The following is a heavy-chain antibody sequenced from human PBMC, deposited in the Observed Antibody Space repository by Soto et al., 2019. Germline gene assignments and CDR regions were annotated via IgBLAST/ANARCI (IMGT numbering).Heavy chain of an antibody. Sequence: TVSDGSSISRGDCWSWIRQHPGKGLEWIGYIYYSGSTYYNPSLKSRVTISVDTSKNQFSLKLSSVTAADTAVYYCARAGILDDSWGQRTLV. V-gene: IGHV4-31*03. CDR1: DGSSISRGDC. CDR2: IYYSGST. J-gene: IGHJ4*02. D-gene: IGHD3-16*01. CDR3: ARAGILDDS.